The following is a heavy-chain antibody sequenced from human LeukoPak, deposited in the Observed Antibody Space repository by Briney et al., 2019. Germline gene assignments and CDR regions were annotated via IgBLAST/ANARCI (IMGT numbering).Heavy chain of an antibody. CDR1: GYTFTTYD. Sequence: ASVKVSYKTSGYTFTTYDITWVRQAPGQGLEWMGWISAYNGNTAYAQKFQGRVTVTTDTSTRTASMDLRSLRSDDTAVYYCAIVDTTVGFDYWGQGTLVTVSS. CDR2: ISAYNGNT. J-gene: IGHJ4*02. D-gene: IGHD5-18*01. CDR3: AIVDTTVGFDY. V-gene: IGHV1-18*04.